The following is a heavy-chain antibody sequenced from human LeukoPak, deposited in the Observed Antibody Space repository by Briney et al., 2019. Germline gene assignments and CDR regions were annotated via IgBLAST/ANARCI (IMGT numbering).Heavy chain of an antibody. CDR1: GFSLSTSGVG. V-gene: IGHV2-5*02. CDR2: IYWDDDK. Sequence: SGPTLVKPTQTLTLTCTFSGFSLSTSGVGVGWIRQPPGKALEWLAVIYWDDDKRYSPSLKSRLTITKDTSKKQVVLTMTNMDPVDTATYYCVHRDTAMVTGYFDYWGQGTLVTVSS. J-gene: IGHJ4*02. D-gene: IGHD5-18*01. CDR3: VHRDTAMVTGYFDY.